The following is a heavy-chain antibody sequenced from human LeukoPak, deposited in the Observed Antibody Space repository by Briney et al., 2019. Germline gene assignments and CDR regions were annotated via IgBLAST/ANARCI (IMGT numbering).Heavy chain of an antibody. D-gene: IGHD3-10*01. V-gene: IGHV1-18*01. CDR3: ARARSGSYLVRYGMDV. Sequence: GASVKVSCKASGYTFTSYGISWVRQAPGQGLEWMGWISAYNGNTNYAQKLQGRVTMTTDTSTSTAYMELRSLRSDDTAVYYCARARSGSYLVRYGMDVWGQGTTVTVSS. CDR2: ISAYNGNT. J-gene: IGHJ6*02. CDR1: GYTFTSYG.